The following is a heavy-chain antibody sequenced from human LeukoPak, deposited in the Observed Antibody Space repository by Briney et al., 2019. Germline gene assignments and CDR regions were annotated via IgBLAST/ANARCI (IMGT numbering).Heavy chain of an antibody. CDR1: GYTLTELS. J-gene: IGHJ4*02. D-gene: IGHD5-18*01. Sequence: ASVKLSCKVSGYTLTELSMHWVRQTPEKGLEWMGGSDPEDGEAIYAEKFQDRVIMNEDTSTDTAYMELSNPKSADAAVYYCAAGGLYSLLDFWGQGTLVAVSS. CDR2: SDPEDGEA. CDR3: AAGGLYSLLDF. V-gene: IGHV1-24*01.